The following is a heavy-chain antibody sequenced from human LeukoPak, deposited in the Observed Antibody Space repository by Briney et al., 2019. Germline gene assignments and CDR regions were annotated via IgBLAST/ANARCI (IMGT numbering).Heavy chain of an antibody. CDR1: GGSFSGYY. J-gene: IGHJ6*03. CDR2: IDHSGTT. V-gene: IGHV4-34*01. Sequence: SETLSLTCVVYGGSFSGYYWSWIRQPPGKGLDWIGEIDHSGTTNYNPSLKSRVTMSVDTSKNQFSLMVSSVTAADTAVYYCATGRNGVVPAPILGVGPWYNYHYMDVWGKGTTVTVSS. D-gene: IGHD2-2*02. CDR3: ATGRNGVVPAPILGVGPWYNYHYMDV.